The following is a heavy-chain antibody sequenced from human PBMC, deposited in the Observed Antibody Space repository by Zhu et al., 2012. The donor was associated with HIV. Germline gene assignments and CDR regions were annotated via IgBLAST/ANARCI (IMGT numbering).Heavy chain of an antibody. CDR3: AKGAGYYYDSSGYGGYFQH. Sequence: EVQLLESGGGLVQPGGSLRLSCAASGFTFSSYAMSWVRQAPGKGLEWVSAISGSGGSTYYADSVKGRFTISRDNSKNTLYLQMNSLRAEDTAVYYCAKGAGYYYDSSGYGGYFQHWGQGHPGHRLL. CDR2: ISGSGGST. J-gene: IGHJ1*01. D-gene: IGHD3-22*01. CDR1: GFTFSSYA. V-gene: IGHV3-23*01.